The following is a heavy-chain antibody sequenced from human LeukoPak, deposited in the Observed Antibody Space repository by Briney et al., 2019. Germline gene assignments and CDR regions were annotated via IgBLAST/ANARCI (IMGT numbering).Heavy chain of an antibody. J-gene: IGHJ4*02. D-gene: IGHD3-9*01. CDR1: AGSISSYY. V-gene: IGHV4-59*01. Sequence: IPSESLSPACPLSAGSISSYYWGWVRQPPGGGRGWIGYIYYSGTPTNNPSLKSRASIPVNTSKNQFSLKLSSVTGADTAVYYCARGRKYASGYRVTELGSGYSDYWGQGTLVTVSS. CDR2: IYYSGTP. CDR3: ARGRKYASGYRVTELGSGYSDY.